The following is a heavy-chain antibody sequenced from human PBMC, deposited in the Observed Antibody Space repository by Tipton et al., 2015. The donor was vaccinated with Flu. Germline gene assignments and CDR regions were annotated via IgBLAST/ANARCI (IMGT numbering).Heavy chain of an antibody. D-gene: IGHD3-10*01. V-gene: IGHV4-39*07. CDR2: MYYSGST. J-gene: IGHJ4*02. CDR1: GGSISSSGYY. Sequence: GLVKPSETLSLTCTVSGGSISSSGYYWGWIRQSPGKGLEWIGSMYYSGSTYYTASLKSRVTISGDTSKDQVSLNLTSVTAADTAVYYCARYSGSGSNYIAPNFDYWGQGTLVTVSS. CDR3: ARYSGSGSNYIAPNFDY.